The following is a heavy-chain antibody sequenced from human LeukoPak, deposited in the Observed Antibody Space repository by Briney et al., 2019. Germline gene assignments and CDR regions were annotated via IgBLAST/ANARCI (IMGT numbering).Heavy chain of an antibody. CDR3: AKGEYSSGWYRWQYYFDY. Sequence: PGGSLRLSCAASGFTFSSYAMSWVRQAPGKGLEWVSAISGSGGSTYYADSVKGRFTISRDNSKNTLYLQMNSLRAEDTAVHYCAKGEYSSGWYRWQYYFDYWGQGTLVTVSS. D-gene: IGHD6-19*01. V-gene: IGHV3-23*01. J-gene: IGHJ4*02. CDR1: GFTFSSYA. CDR2: ISGSGGST.